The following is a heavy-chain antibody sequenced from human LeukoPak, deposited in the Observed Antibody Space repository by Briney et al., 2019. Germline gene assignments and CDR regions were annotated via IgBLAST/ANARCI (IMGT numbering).Heavy chain of an antibody. CDR2: ISYDGSNK. Sequence: GGSLRLSCAASGFTTSSYGMHWVRQAPGKGLEWVAVISYDGSNKYYADSVKGRFTISRDNSKNTLYLQMNSLRAEDTAVYYCAKDDNLWWLQQIDYWGQGTLVTVYS. D-gene: IGHD2-21*01. J-gene: IGHJ4*02. CDR3: AKDDNLWWLQQIDY. V-gene: IGHV3-30*18. CDR1: GFTTSSYG.